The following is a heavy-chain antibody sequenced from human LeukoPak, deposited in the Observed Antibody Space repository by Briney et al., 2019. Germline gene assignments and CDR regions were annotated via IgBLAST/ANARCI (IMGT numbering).Heavy chain of an antibody. CDR2: IKSKTDGGTT. CDR3: TTDRGPNYDILTGYFDFDY. V-gene: IGHV3-15*01. CDR1: GFTFSNAW. D-gene: IGHD3-9*01. J-gene: IGHJ4*02. Sequence: GGSLRLSCEGSGFTFSNAWMSWVRQAPGKGLEWVGRIKSKTDGGTTDYAAPVKGRFTISRDDSKNTLYLQMNSLKTEDTAVYYCTTDRGPNYDILTGYFDFDYWGQGTLVTVSS.